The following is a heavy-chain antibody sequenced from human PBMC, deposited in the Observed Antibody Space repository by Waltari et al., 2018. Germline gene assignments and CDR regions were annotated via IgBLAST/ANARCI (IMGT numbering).Heavy chain of an antibody. Sequence: EVQLVESGGGLVQPGGSLRLSCAASGFTFSHYWLHWVRQAPGKGLVSVSQISTDGSITNYADSVKGRFTISRDNAENTLSLQMHSLRAEDTAVYYCVKYSSSFLGDCWGQGTLVTVSS. D-gene: IGHD6-19*01. J-gene: IGHJ4*02. CDR1: GFTFSHYW. V-gene: IGHV3-74*01. CDR2: ISTDGSIT. CDR3: VKYSSSFLGDC.